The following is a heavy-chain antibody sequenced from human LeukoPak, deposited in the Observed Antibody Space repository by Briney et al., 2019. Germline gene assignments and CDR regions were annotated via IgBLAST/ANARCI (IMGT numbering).Heavy chain of an antibody. D-gene: IGHD6-13*01. Sequence: GGSLRLSCAASGFTVSSNYMSWVRQAPGKGLEWVSVIYSGGSTYYADSVKGRFTISRDNSKNTLYLQMNSLRAEDTAAYYCAKVVAAAGTDWFDPWGQGTLVTVSS. CDR3: AKVVAAAGTDWFDP. CDR1: GFTVSSNY. V-gene: IGHV3-53*01. J-gene: IGHJ5*02. CDR2: IYSGGST.